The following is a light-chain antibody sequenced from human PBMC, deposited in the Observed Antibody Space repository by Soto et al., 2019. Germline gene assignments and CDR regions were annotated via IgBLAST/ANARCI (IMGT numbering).Light chain of an antibody. V-gene: IGKV3-20*01. J-gene: IGKJ4*01. CDR2: GAS. CDR1: QSLTGNH. Sequence: EIVLTQSPGTLSLSPGESVTLSCRASQSLTGNHLSWYQQKRGQAPSLLIYGASRRATGLPDMFSGRWYGTDFALTISILAAEDVAVYCCQQYDTPPLSFGGGTKVEIK. CDR3: QQYDTPPLS.